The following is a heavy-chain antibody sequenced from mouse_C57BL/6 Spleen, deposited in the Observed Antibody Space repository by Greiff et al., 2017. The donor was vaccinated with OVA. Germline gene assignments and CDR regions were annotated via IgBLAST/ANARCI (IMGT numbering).Heavy chain of an antibody. J-gene: IGHJ4*01. CDR2: INPSTGGT. D-gene: IGHD2-5*01. CDR3: ARAYSKYYDMDY. Sequence: EVQLQQSGPELVKPGASVKISCKASGYSFTGYYMNWVKQSPEKSLEWIGEINPSTGGTTYNQKFKAKATLTVDKSSSTAYMQLKSLTSEDSAVYYCARAYSKYYDMDYWGQGTSVTVSS. CDR1: GYSFTGYY. V-gene: IGHV1-42*01.